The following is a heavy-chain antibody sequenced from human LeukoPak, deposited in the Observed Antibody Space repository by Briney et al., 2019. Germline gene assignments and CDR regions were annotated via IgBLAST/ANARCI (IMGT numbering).Heavy chain of an antibody. Sequence: GGSLRRSCVGSGFTFSNNPLSWVRQAPGKGLEWVSAISGSGGNTYYADSVRGRFTISRDNSKNTLFLQMNTLRADDTSVYYCANTKQGPRFFDLWRQGTLVTVSS. J-gene: IGHJ4*02. CDR3: ANTKQGPRFFDL. CDR2: ISGSGGNT. V-gene: IGHV3-23*01. CDR1: GFTFSNNP. D-gene: IGHD3-3*01.